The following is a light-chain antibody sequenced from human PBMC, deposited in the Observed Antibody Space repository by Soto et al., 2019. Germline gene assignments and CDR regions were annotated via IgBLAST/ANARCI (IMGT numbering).Light chain of an antibody. CDR3: SSYTSSSTVV. J-gene: IGLJ2*01. CDR2: EVT. V-gene: IGLV2-14*01. Sequence: QSALTQPASVSGSPGQSITISCTGTSSDVGIYKYVSWYQQHPGKAPNLMIYEVTNRPSGVSNRFSGSKSGNTASLTISGLQAEDEAAYYCSSYTSSSTVVFGGGTQLTVL. CDR1: SSDVGIYKY.